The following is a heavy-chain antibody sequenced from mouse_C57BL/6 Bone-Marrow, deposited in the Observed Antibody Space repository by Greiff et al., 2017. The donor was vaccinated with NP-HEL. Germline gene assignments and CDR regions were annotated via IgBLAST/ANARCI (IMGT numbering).Heavy chain of an antibody. CDR3: ARAPYGPLDV. J-gene: IGHJ1*03. D-gene: IGHD1-2*01. V-gene: IGHV7-1*01. CDR2: SRNKANDYTT. Sequence: EVQVVESGGGLVQSGRSLRLSCATSGFTFSDFYMEWVRQAPGKGLEWIAASRNKANDYTTEYSASVKGRFIVSRDTSQSILYLQMNALRAEDTAIYYCARAPYGPLDVWGTGTTVTVSS. CDR1: GFTFSDFY.